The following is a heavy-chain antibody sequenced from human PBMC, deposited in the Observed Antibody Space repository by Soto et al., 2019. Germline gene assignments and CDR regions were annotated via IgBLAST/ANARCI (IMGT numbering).Heavy chain of an antibody. CDR2: ISYDGSNK. J-gene: IGHJ4*02. CDR1: GFTFSSYA. V-gene: IGHV3-30-3*01. D-gene: IGHD6-13*01. Sequence: PGGSLRLSCAASGFTFSSYAMHWVRQAPGKGLEWVAVISYDGSNKYYADSVKGRFTISRDNSMNTLYLQMNSLRAEDTAVYYCARYSSSDFDYWGQGTLVTVSS. CDR3: ARYSSSDFDY.